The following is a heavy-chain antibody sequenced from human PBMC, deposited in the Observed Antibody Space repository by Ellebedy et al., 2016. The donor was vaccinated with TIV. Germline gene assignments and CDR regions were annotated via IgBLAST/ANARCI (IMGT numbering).Heavy chain of an antibody. CDR1: GGSVSSGSYY. J-gene: IGHJ6*02. V-gene: IGHV4-61*01. CDR3: ARGRSEVAPVWDYGMDV. Sequence: SETLSLXXTVSGGSVSSGSYYWSWIRQPPGKGLEWIGYIYYSGSTNYNPSLKSRVTISVDTSKNQFSLKLSSVTAADTAVYYCARGRSEVAPVWDYGMDVWGQGTTVTVSS. D-gene: IGHD3-16*01. CDR2: IYYSGST.